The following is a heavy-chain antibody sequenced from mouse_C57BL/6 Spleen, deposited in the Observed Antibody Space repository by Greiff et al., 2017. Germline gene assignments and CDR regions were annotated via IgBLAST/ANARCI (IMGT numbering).Heavy chain of an antibody. J-gene: IGHJ4*01. CDR3: ARVGDYDNAMDY. CDR1: GYTFTSYW. Sequence: QVQLQQPGAELVKPGASVKMSCKASGYTFTSYWITWVKQRPGQGLEWIGDIYPGSGSTNYNEKFKSKATLTVDTSSSTAYMQLSSLTSEDSAVYYCARVGDYDNAMDYWGQGTSVTVSS. V-gene: IGHV1-55*01. D-gene: IGHD2-4*01. CDR2: IYPGSGST.